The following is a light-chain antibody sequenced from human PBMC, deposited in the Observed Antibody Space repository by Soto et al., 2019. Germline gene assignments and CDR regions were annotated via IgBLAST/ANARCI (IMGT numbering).Light chain of an antibody. CDR3: QQYGGSPIT. CDR1: QSVSSNY. Sequence: EIVLTQSPGTLSLSPGERAILSCRASQSVSSNYLAWYQQKPGQAPRLLIYGASSRATGIPDRFSGSGSGTDFTLTISRLEPEDFVVYYCQQYGGSPITFGQGTRLEIK. CDR2: GAS. J-gene: IGKJ5*01. V-gene: IGKV3-20*01.